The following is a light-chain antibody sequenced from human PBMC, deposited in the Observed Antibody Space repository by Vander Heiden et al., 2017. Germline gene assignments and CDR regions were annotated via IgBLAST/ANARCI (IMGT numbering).Light chain of an antibody. V-gene: IGLV1-51*01. CDR1: NSTIEKNF. J-gene: IGLJ3*02. Sequence: QSVLTQPPSVSAAPGQNVTISCSRTNSTIEKNFVSWYQQLPGTAPKLLIYDNNKRPSGIPDRFSASKSGASATLDITGLQTGDEADFYCGTWDSSLNAGVFGGGTRLTVL. CDR2: DNN. CDR3: GTWDSSLNAGV.